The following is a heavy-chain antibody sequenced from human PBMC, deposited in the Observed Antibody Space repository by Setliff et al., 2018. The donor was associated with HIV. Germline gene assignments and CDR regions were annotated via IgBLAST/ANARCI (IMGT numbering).Heavy chain of an antibody. Sequence: ASVKVSCKASRSTFNSHTINWVRQAPGQGLDWMGRIIPILGVANYAQNFQGRLTISADKSTRTAYLELSSLRSDDSAVYFCAKEQEIGSYLDPWGQGTPVTVSS. CDR2: IIPILGVA. D-gene: IGHD2-2*02. CDR1: RSTFNSHT. J-gene: IGHJ5*02. V-gene: IGHV1-69*04. CDR3: AKEQEIGSYLDP.